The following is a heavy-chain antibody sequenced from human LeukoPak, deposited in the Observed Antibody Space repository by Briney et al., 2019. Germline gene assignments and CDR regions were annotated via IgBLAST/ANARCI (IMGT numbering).Heavy chain of an antibody. CDR3: AKESRLHEYFQH. J-gene: IGHJ1*01. V-gene: IGHV3-30*18. Sequence: GGSLRLSCAASGFTFSSYGMHWVRQAPGKGLEWVAVISYDGSNKYYADSVKGRFTISRDNSKNTLYLQMNSLRAEDTAVYYCAKESRLHEYFQHWGQGTLVTASS. CDR2: ISYDGSNK. CDR1: GFTFSSYG. D-gene: IGHD6-25*01.